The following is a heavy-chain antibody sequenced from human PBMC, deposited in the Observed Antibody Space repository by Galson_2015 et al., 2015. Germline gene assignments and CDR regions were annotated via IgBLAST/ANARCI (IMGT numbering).Heavy chain of an antibody. CDR1: GFTFSSYA. Sequence: SLRLSCAASGFTFSSYAMSWVRQAPGKGLEWVSAISASGSSTSYANSVKGRFTISRDNSKNTLYVQMNSLRVEDTAVYCCAKDFRSGYYSPTDYWGQGTLVTVSS. J-gene: IGHJ4*02. V-gene: IGHV3-23*01. D-gene: IGHD3-22*01. CDR3: AKDFRSGYYSPTDY. CDR2: ISASGSST.